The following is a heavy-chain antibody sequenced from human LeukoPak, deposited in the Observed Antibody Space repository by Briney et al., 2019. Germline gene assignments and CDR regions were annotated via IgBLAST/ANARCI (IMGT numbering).Heavy chain of an antibody. V-gene: IGHV3-74*01. CDR1: GFTFSRHW. CDR3: IRALSGSEDY. J-gene: IGHJ4*02. Sequence: ESGGSLRLSCAASGFTFSRHWMHWVRQAPGKGLVWVSRINTDETTIDYADSVKGRFTISRDNVKNTVYLQMNSLRADDTAVYYCIRALSGSEDYWGQGTLVTVSS. CDR2: INTDETTI. D-gene: IGHD2-21*01.